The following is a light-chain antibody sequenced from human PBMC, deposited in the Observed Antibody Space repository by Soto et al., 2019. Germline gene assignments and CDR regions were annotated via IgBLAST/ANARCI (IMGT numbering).Light chain of an antibody. CDR3: QQRSNWPPIT. V-gene: IGKV3-11*01. Sequence: NVLTLSPGTLSLSPGERATLSCRASQSVSSYLAWYQQKPGQAPRLLIYDASNRATGIPARFSGRGSGTDFTLTISSLEPEDFAVYYCQQRSNWPPITFGQGTRLEI. CDR2: DAS. J-gene: IGKJ5*01. CDR1: QSVSSY.